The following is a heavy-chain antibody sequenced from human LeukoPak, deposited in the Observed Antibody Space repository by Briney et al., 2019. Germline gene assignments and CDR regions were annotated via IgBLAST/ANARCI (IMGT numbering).Heavy chain of an antibody. CDR1: GFTFSDSY. J-gene: IGHJ3*02. V-gene: IGHV3-11*01. CDR3: ARVFRPSLTVFIIRGAFDI. Sequence: GGSLRLSCAASGFTFSDSYMSWIRQAPGKGLEWVSYISSSGSAIYYADSVKGRFTMSRDNAKNSLYLQMNSLRGEDTAVYYCARVFRPSLTVFIIRGAFDIWGQGTMVTVSS. D-gene: IGHD3-3*01. CDR2: ISSSGSAI.